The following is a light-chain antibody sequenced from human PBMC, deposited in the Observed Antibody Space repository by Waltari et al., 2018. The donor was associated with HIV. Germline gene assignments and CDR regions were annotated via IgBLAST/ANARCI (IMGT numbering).Light chain of an antibody. V-gene: IGKV2-28*01. J-gene: IGKJ2*01. CDR3: MQALQTPYT. CDR1: QSLLHSNGKTF. Sequence: IVVTQSPLSLPVTHGEPASMSCRSSQSLLHSNGKTFFDWYLQKPGQSPQVRISLGSNRASGVPDRFSGSQSGTDFTLRISRVEAEDVGIYYCMQALQTPYTFGQGTKLEIK. CDR2: LGS.